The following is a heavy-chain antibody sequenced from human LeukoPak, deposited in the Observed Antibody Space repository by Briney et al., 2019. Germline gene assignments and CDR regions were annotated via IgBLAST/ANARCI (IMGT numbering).Heavy chain of an antibody. Sequence: PGGSLRLSCAASGFTFRGYSMNWVRQAPGKGLEWVSSISSYNDYIYYADSVKGRFTISRDNAKNSLYLEMNSLRAEDTAVYYCARDGGYFTKGVCYLDYWGHGTLVTVYS. J-gene: IGHJ4*01. CDR2: ISSYNDYI. V-gene: IGHV3-21*01. CDR1: GFTFRGYS. D-gene: IGHD2-8*01. CDR3: ARDGGYFTKGVCYLDY.